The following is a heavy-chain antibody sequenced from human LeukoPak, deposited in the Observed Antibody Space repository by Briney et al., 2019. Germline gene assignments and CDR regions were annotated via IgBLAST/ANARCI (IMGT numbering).Heavy chain of an antibody. CDR2: VYYSGTT. J-gene: IGHJ5*02. Sequence: SETLSLTCTVSGGSISTTSYFWAWIRQPPGEGLEWIGSVYYSGTTYYNSSLKSRVSISVETSKNQFSLKLSSVTAADTAVYYCARHGSLWFGELFRPFDPWGQGTLVTVSS. D-gene: IGHD3-10*01. CDR3: ARHGSLWFGELFRPFDP. V-gene: IGHV4-39*01. CDR1: GGSISTTSYF.